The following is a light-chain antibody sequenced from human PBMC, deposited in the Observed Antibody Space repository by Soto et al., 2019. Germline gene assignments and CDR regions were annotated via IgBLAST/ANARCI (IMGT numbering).Light chain of an antibody. CDR1: SSDVGGYNY. CDR3: SSYAGSNKGDV. V-gene: IGLV2-8*01. J-gene: IGLJ1*01. CDR2: EVS. Sequence: QSVLTQPPSASGSPGQSVTISCTVTSSDVGGYNYVSWYQQHPGKAPKPMIYEVSKRPSGVPDRFSGSKSGNTASLTVSGLQAEDEADYYCSSYAGSNKGDVFGTGTKVTVL.